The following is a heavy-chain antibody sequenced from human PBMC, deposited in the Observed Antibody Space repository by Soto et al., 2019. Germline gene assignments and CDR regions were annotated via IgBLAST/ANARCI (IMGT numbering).Heavy chain of an antibody. V-gene: IGHV1-8*01. Sequence: QVQLVQSGAEVKKPGASVKVSCKASGYTFTSYDINWVRQATRQGLEWMGWMNPNSCNTVYAQKFQGSVTMTRNISVSTAYMELSSLRSDGTAVYYCARGTLNSISSSAGYDYYYMDVWGNGTTFTVSS. D-gene: IGHD6-6*01. CDR3: ARGTLNSISSSAGYDYYYMDV. CDR1: GYTFTSYD. CDR2: MNPNSCNT. J-gene: IGHJ6*03.